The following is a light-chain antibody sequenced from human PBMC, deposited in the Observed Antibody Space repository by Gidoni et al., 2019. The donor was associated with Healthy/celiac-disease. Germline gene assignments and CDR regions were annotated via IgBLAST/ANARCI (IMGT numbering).Light chain of an antibody. J-gene: IGLJ2*01. CDR1: KLGDKY. CDR2: QDS. V-gene: IGLV3-1*01. CDR3: QAWDSSLV. Sequence: ELTQPPSVSVSPGQTASITCSGDKLGDKYACWYQQKPGQSPVLVIYQDSKRPSGIPERFSGSNSGNTATLTISGTQAMDEADYYCQAWDSSLVFGGGTKLTVL.